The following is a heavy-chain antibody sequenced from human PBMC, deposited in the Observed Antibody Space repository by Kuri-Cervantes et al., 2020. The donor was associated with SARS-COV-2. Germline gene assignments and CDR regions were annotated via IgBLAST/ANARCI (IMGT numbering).Heavy chain of an antibody. J-gene: IGHJ3*02. CDR3: ARVGGYCSSTSCYNHAFDI. Sequence: SVKVSCKASGATFSTYGFSWVRQAPGQGLEWMGGIIPFFGTPNYAQKFEGRVTITADESTSTAYMELRSLRSDDTAVYYCARVGGYCSSTSCYNHAFDIWGQGTMVTVSS. D-gene: IGHD2-2*02. CDR1: GATFSTYG. V-gene: IGHV1-69*13. CDR2: IIPFFGTP.